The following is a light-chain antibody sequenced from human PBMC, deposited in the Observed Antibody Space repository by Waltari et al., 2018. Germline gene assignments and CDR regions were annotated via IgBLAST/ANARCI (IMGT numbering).Light chain of an antibody. J-gene: IGKJ3*01. V-gene: IGKV1-NL1*01. Sequence: DIQMTQSPSSLSASVEDTVTITCQASQGIGNNLNWYQQKPGKAPKLLIYRPSNLQSGIPSRLSGSGSGTDFTLPISSLQPDEFATYHCQQSYSFPFTFGPGTKPDIK. CDR2: RPS. CDR3: QQSYSFPFT. CDR1: QGIGNN.